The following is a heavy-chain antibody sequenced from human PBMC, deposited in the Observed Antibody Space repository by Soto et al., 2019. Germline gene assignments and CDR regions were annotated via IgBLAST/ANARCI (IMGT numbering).Heavy chain of an antibody. CDR2: IYTSGST. V-gene: IGHV4-4*07. J-gene: IGHJ4*02. CDR3: ARDYYDSSGTKIDY. D-gene: IGHD3-22*01. CDR1: GGSISSYY. Sequence: SEPLSLTCTVPGGSISSYYWRWIRPPAGKGLEWIGRIYTSGSTNYNPSLKSRVTMSEDTSKNQFSLKLSSVTAADTAVYYCARDYYDSSGTKIDYWGQGTLVTVSS.